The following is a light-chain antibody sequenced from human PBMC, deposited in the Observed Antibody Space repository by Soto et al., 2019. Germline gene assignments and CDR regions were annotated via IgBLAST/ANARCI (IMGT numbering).Light chain of an antibody. CDR1: QSISSY. Sequence: DIQMTQSPSSLSASVGDRVTITCRASQSISSYLNWYQQKPGKAPKLLIYAASSLQSGVSSMFSGSGSGTDFTLTISSLQPEDFATYYCQQGYSTPLTFGQGTKLEIK. CDR2: AAS. CDR3: QQGYSTPLT. V-gene: IGKV1-39*01. J-gene: IGKJ2*01.